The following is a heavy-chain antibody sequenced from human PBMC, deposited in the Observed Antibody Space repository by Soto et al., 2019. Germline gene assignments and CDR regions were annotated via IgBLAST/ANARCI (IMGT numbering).Heavy chain of an antibody. Sequence: GASVKVSCKSSGDTFSSYAISWVRQAPGQGLEWMGGIIPMLGTPSYAQKFQDRVTITADKFTSTAHMELSGLRSEDTAVYYCAKEKSRYDRSGYSRPDYWGQGTLVTVSS. J-gene: IGHJ4*02. D-gene: IGHD3-22*01. CDR3: AKEKSRYDRSGYSRPDY. CDR2: IIPMLGTP. V-gene: IGHV1-69*10. CDR1: GDTFSSYA.